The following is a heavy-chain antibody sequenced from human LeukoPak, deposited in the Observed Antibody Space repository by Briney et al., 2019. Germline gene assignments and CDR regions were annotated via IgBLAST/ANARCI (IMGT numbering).Heavy chain of an antibody. V-gene: IGHV1-8*01. Sequence: ASVTVSCKASGYTFTSYDINWVRQATGQGLEWMGWMNPNSGNTGYAQKFQGRVTMTRNTSINTAYMELSSLTSEDTAVYYCERDFANYYHRERFDPWVQGTRVTVSS. CDR2: MNPNSGNT. D-gene: IGHD3-22*01. J-gene: IGHJ5*02. CDR1: GYTFTSYD. CDR3: ERDFANYYHRERFDP.